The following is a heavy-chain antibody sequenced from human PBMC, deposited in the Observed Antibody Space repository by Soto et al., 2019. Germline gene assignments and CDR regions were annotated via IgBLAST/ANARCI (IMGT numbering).Heavy chain of an antibody. J-gene: IGHJ6*02. Sequence: SETLSLTCAVSGGSISSSNWWSWVRQPPGKGLEWIGEIYHSGSTNYNPSLKSRVTISVDKSKNQFSLKLSSVTAADTAVYYFARVGLLECLTHHRDFYYGMDVWGQGTTVTVSS. V-gene: IGHV4-4*02. CDR3: ARVGLLECLTHHRDFYYGMDV. CDR1: GGSISSSNW. D-gene: IGHD3-3*01. CDR2: IYHSGST.